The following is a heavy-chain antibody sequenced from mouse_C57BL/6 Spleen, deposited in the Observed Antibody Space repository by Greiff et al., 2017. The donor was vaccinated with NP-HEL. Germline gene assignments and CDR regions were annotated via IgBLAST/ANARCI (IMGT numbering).Heavy chain of an antibody. D-gene: IGHD1-1*01. CDR2: IDPSDSYT. J-gene: IGHJ2*01. Sequence: VQLQQPGAELVMPGASVKLSCKASGYTFTSYWMHWVKQRPGQGLEWIGEIDPSDSYTNYNQKFKGKSTLTVDKSSSTAYMQLSSLTSEDSAVYYCAINYYGSSYARDYWGQGTTLTVSS. V-gene: IGHV1-69*01. CDR3: AINYYGSSYARDY. CDR1: GYTFTSYW.